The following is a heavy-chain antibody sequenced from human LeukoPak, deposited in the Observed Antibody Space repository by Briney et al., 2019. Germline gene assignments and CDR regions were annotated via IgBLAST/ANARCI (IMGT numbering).Heavy chain of an antibody. CDR2: IRYGGSNK. CDR3: AKEVIVVVIGESDAFDI. CDR1: GFTFSSYG. D-gene: IGHD2-21*01. V-gene: IGHV3-30*02. J-gene: IGHJ3*02. Sequence: GGSLRLPCAASGFTFSSYGMHWVRQAPGKGLEWVAFIRYGGSNKYYADSVKGRFTISRDNSKNTLYLQMNSLRAEDTAVYYCAKEVIVVVIGESDAFDIWGQGTMVTVSS.